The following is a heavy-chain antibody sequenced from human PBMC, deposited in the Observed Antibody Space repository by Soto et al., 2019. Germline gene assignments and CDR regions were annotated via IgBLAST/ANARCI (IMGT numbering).Heavy chain of an antibody. D-gene: IGHD2-15*01. CDR1: GFELTSSR. CDR3: AFALVSPEGHLDP. J-gene: IGHJ5*02. Sequence: GSLRLPSVASGFELTSSRMNSVRQAPGKGLERVPCISHTRSYMYYADSLKDGVTISRDNAKNTVYLQMNSLRAEDTAVYHCAFALVSPEGHLDPWGQGTLDAVS. CDR2: ISHTRSYM. V-gene: IGHV3-21*01.